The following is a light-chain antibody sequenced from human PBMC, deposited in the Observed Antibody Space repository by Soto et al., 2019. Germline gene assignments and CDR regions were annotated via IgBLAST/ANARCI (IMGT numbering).Light chain of an antibody. CDR2: GAS. J-gene: IGKJ4*01. Sequence: EIVMTQSPATLSVSPGERATLSCRASQSVSSNLAWYQHKPGQAPRLLIYGASTMATGIQASVSGSGSVTEFPLTSRSLQSEDFAVYYCQQYNNWPQLPCGGGNKVEIK. CDR1: QSVSSN. CDR3: QQYNNWPQLP. V-gene: IGKV3-15*01.